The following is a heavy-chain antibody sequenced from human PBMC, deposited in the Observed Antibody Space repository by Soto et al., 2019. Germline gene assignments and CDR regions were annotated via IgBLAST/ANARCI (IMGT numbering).Heavy chain of an antibody. CDR2: IPYDGST. D-gene: IGHD2-15*01. V-gene: IGHV4-59*01. CDR1: GDSIRNFY. CDR3: ARLHSNIDVQPPAYNWFDP. Sequence: QVQLQESGPGLVKPSETLALTCSVSGDSIRNFYWSWIRQPPGQGLEWIGYIPYDGSTIYNPSLKSRVSISEDTSKNEVFLKLTSLTAADTAVYYCARLHSNIDVQPPAYNWFDPWGQGILVTVSS. J-gene: IGHJ5*02.